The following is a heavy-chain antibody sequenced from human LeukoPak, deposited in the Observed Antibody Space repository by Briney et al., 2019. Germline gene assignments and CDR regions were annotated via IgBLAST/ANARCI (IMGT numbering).Heavy chain of an antibody. J-gene: IGHJ5*02. Sequence: ASVKVSCKASGYTFTGYYMHWVRQAPGQGLEWMGWINPNSGGTNYAQKFQGRVTMTRDTSISTAYMELSSLRSEDTAVYYCARGLRRYFDWLLMSPWGQGTLVTVSS. V-gene: IGHV1-2*02. CDR1: GYTFTGYY. CDR3: ARGLRRYFDWLLMSP. CDR2: INPNSGGT. D-gene: IGHD3-9*01.